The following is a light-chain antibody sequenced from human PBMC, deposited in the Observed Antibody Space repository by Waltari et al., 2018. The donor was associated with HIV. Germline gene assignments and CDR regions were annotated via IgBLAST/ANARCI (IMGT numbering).Light chain of an antibody. CDR2: EVT. Sequence: QSALTQPASVSGSPGQSITIPCTGTSSDVGGYNYVSWHQQHPGKAPKFMIYEVTNRPSGISHRFSGSKSGNTASLTISGLQAEDEADYYCSSYTSSNTLVFGTGTKVTVL. CDR1: SSDVGGYNY. CDR3: SSYTSSNTLV. V-gene: IGLV2-14*01. J-gene: IGLJ1*01.